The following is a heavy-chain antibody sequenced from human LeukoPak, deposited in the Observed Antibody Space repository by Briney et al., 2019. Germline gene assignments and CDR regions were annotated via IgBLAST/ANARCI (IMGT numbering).Heavy chain of an antibody. V-gene: IGHV3-23*03. Sequence: GGSLRLSCAVSGVTFNRYDMSWVRQAPGKGLEWVSLIYSDNSGGATYYADSVKGRFTISRDNSKNTLYLQMNSLRAEDTAVYYCARDHSFDAFDIWGHGTMVTVSS. CDR1: GVTFNRYD. J-gene: IGHJ3*02. CDR2: IYSDNSGGAT. CDR3: ARDHSFDAFDI.